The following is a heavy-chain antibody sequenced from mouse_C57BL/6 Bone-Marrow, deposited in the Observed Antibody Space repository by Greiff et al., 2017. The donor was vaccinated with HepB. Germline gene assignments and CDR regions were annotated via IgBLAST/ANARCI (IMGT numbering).Heavy chain of an antibody. D-gene: IGHD2-1*01. J-gene: IGHJ2*01. CDR1: GYTFTSYW. CDR2: INPSDSET. Sequence: VQLQQSGAELVRPGSSVKLSCMASGYTFTSYWMHWVKQRPIQGLEWIGNINPSDSETHYNQKFKDKATLTVDKSSSTAYMQLSSLTSEDSAVYYCARCYGNYPYFDYWGQGTTHTVSS. CDR3: ARCYGNYPYFDY. V-gene: IGHV1-52*01.